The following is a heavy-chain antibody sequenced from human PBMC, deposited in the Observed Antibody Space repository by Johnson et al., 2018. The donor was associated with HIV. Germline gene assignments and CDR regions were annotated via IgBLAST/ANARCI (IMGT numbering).Heavy chain of an antibody. V-gene: IGHV3-23*04. CDR3: ARHTGYDAFDI. CDR2: ISGSGGST. Sequence: VQLVESGGGLVQPGGSLRLSCAASGFTFSSYAMSWVRQAPGKGLEWVSAISGSGGSTYYADSVRGRFTIYRDNAENSLYLQMNSLRAEDTAVYYCARHTGYDAFDIWGQGTMVTVSS. D-gene: IGHD2-21*01. J-gene: IGHJ3*02. CDR1: GFTFSSYA.